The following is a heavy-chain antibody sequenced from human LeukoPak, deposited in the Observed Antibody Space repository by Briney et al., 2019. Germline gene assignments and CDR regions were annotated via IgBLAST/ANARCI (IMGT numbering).Heavy chain of an antibody. CDR2: IRYDGSNK. CDR3: ARGHGYSYGYQVGYMDV. J-gene: IGHJ6*03. D-gene: IGHD5-18*01. Sequence: PGGSLRLSCAASGFTFSSYGMHWVRQAPGKGLEWMAFIRYDGSNKYYADSVKGRFTISRDNAKNSLYLQMNSLRAEDTAVYYCARGHGYSYGYQVGYMDVWGKGTTVTISS. V-gene: IGHV3-30*02. CDR1: GFTFSSYG.